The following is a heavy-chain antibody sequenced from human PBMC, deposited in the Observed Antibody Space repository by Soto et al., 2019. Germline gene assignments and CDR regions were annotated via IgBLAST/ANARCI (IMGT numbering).Heavy chain of an antibody. CDR1: GFTFSSYA. Sequence: QVQQVESGGGVVQPGRSLRLSCAASGFTFSSYAMHWVSQAPGKGLEWVAVISYDGSDKYYADSVKGRFTISRDNSKNTLNLQMNSLRADDTAVYYCAKALGELSPESYYYWGQGNLITVSS. CDR3: AKALGELSPESYYY. D-gene: IGHD3-16*02. CDR2: ISYDGSDK. V-gene: IGHV3-30*18. J-gene: IGHJ4*02.